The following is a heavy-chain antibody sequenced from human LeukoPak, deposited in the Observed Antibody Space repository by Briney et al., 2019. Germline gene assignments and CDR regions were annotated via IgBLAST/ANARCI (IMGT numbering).Heavy chain of an antibody. V-gene: IGHV3-66*01. J-gene: IGHJ4*02. CDR2: IYRGSAT. CDR3: AGASSNGVVIDATSFDL. D-gene: IGHD2-2*01. Sequence: GGSLRLSCAVSGFIGSDGYMNWVRQAPGKGLEWLSVIYRGSATYYADSVKGRFIISRDSSKNTWHLQLNSLRAEDTAVYYCAGASSNGVVIDATSFDLWGQGTLVIVSS. CDR1: GFIGSDGY.